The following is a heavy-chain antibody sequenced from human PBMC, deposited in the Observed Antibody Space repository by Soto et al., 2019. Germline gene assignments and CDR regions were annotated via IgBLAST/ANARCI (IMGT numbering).Heavy chain of an antibody. J-gene: IGHJ6*02. CDR1: GFTFSTYA. D-gene: IGHD3-10*01. Sequence: QVELVESGGGVVQPGTSLRLSCAASGFTFSTYAMYWVRQAPGKGLEWVAVISYDGSDEFYADSVKGRFTISRDNSKNTLSLQMNRLRPEDTAFYYCARDGPPYASGSYYNHGMDVWGQGTAVTVSS. CDR2: ISYDGSDE. CDR3: ARDGPPYASGSYYNHGMDV. V-gene: IGHV3-30-3*01.